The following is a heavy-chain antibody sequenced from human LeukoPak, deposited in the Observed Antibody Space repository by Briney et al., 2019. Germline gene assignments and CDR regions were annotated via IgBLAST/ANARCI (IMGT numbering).Heavy chain of an antibody. CDR3: ARGYYYGSGSYYFDY. CDR1: GGSISSYY. D-gene: IGHD3-10*01. CDR2: IYYSGST. J-gene: IGHJ4*02. V-gene: IGHV4-39*01. Sequence: SETLSLTCTVSGGSISSYYWSWIRQPPGKGLEWIGSIYYSGSTYYNPSLKSRVTISVDTSKNQFSLKLSSVTAADTAVYYCARGYYYGSGSYYFDYWGQGTLVTVSS.